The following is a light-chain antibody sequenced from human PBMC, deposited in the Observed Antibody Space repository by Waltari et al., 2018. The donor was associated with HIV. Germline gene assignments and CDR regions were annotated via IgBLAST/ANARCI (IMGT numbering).Light chain of an antibody. V-gene: IGKV4-1*01. CDR3: QQYYSTPDT. CDR2: WAF. Sequence: DIVMTQSPDSLAVSLGERATINCKSSQSVLYSSNNKNYLAWYQQKPGQPPKLLIYWAFTREAGVPDRCSGSGAGTDFTLTISSLQAEDVAVYYCQQYYSTPDTFGQGTKLEIK. J-gene: IGKJ2*01. CDR1: QSVLYSSNNKNY.